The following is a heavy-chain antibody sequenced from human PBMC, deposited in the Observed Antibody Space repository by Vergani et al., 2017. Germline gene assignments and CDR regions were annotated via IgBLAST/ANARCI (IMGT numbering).Heavy chain of an antibody. D-gene: IGHD3-10*01. Sequence: QVTLRESGPALVKPTQTLTLTCTFSGFSILTSEMCVSWIRQPPGKALEWLALIDWNDNKYFNTSLKTRLTISKDASKNQVVLTMTNMDPVDTATYYCAHSAWFGEPNWFDPWGQGTLVTVSS. V-gene: IGHV2-70*01. CDR1: GFSILTSEMC. CDR3: AHSAWFGEPNWFDP. J-gene: IGHJ5*02. CDR2: IDWNDNK.